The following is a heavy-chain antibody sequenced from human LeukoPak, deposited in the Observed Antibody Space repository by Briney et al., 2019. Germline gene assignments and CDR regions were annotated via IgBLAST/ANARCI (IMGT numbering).Heavy chain of an antibody. V-gene: IGHV4-4*02. CDR1: GGSISSSNW. J-gene: IGHJ6*02. CDR3: ARDDYCSSTSCYSGSDMDV. Sequence: SVTLSLTCAVSGGSISSSNWWSWVRQPPGKGLEWIGEIYHSGSTNYNPSLKSRVTISVDKSKNQFSLKLSSVTAADTAVYYCARDDYCSSTSCYSGSDMDVWGQGTTVTVSS. D-gene: IGHD2-2*01. CDR2: IYHSGST.